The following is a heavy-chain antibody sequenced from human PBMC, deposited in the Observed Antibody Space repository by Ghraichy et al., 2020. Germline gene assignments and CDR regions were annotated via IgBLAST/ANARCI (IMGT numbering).Heavy chain of an antibody. J-gene: IGHJ4*02. CDR3: ARTSIAAAGVVDY. D-gene: IGHD6-13*01. Sequence: SETLSLTCAVYGGSFSGYYWSWIRQPPGKGLEWIGEINHSGSTNYNPSLKSRVTISVDTSKNQFSLKLSSVTAADTAVYYCARTSIAAAGVVDYWGQGTLVTVSS. CDR2: INHSGST. V-gene: IGHV4-34*01. CDR1: GGSFSGYY.